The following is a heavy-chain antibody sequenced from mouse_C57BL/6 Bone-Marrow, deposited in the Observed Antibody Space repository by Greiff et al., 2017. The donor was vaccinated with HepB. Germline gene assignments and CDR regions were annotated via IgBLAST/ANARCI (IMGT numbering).Heavy chain of an antibody. D-gene: IGHD1-1*01. CDR3: ARDYYGSSYAMDY. CDR1: GYTFTSYW. Sequence: QVQLKQPGAELVKPGASVKLSCKASGYTFTSYWMHWVKQRPGQGLEWIGMIHPNSGSTNYNEKFKSKATLTVDKSSSTAYMQLSSLTSEDSAVYYCARDYYGSSYAMDYWGQGTSVTVSS. CDR2: IHPNSGST. J-gene: IGHJ4*01. V-gene: IGHV1-64*01.